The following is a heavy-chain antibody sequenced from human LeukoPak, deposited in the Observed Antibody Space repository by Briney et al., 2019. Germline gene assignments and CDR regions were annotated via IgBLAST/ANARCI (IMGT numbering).Heavy chain of an antibody. Sequence: GGSVRLSCAASGFTFSNYYISWVRQATGKGLEWVANIKQDGSDKFYADSVKGRFTISRDNAKNPLYLQMNSLRAEDTAVYYCARQEEYCTNGICLIDYYQYYMDVWGKGTAVTVSS. CDR2: IKQDGSDK. CDR1: GFTFSNYY. CDR3: ARQEEYCTNGICLIDYYQYYMDV. V-gene: IGHV3-7*01. J-gene: IGHJ6*03. D-gene: IGHD2-8*01.